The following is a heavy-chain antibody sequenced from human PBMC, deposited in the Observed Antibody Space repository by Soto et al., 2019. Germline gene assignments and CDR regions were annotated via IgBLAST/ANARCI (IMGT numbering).Heavy chain of an antibody. D-gene: IGHD1-26*01. J-gene: IGHJ4*02. CDR2: ISYDGSNK. V-gene: IGHV3-30-3*01. CDR3: ARGVGWDPLDY. Sequence: QVQLVESGGGVVQPGRSLRLSCAASGFTFSSYAMHWVRQAPGKGLEWVAVISYDGSNKYYADSVKGRFTISRDNSKNTLYLQMNSLRAEDTAVYYCARGVGWDPLDYWGQGTVVTVSS. CDR1: GFTFSSYA.